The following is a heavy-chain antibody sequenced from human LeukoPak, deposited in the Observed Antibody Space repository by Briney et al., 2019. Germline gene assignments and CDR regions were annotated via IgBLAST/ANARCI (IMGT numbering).Heavy chain of an antibody. J-gene: IGHJ4*02. CDR3: VQGWAWGAFGN. CDR2: ITAPGQP. CDR1: GFTFSSYS. D-gene: IGHD7-27*01. Sequence: PGGSLRLSCAASGFTFSSYSMNWVRQAPGEVLGWVSGITAPGQPYYADSVQGRFTIYRDNSKNTVSLQMNRLGAEDTAIYYCVQGWAWGAFGNWGQGTLVTVSS. V-gene: IGHV3-23*01.